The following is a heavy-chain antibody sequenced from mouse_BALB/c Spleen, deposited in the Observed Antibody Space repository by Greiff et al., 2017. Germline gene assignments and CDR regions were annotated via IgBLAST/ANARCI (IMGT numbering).Heavy chain of an antibody. Sequence: EVHLVESGPSLVKPSQTLSLTCSVTGDSITSGYWNWIRKFPGNKLEYMGYISYSGSTYYNPSLKSRISITRDTSKNQYYLQLNSVTTEDTATYYCARLTTVVDYAMDYWGQGTSVTVSS. CDR2: ISYSGST. CDR3: ARLTTVVDYAMDY. J-gene: IGHJ4*01. CDR1: GDSITSGY. D-gene: IGHD1-1*01. V-gene: IGHV3-8*02.